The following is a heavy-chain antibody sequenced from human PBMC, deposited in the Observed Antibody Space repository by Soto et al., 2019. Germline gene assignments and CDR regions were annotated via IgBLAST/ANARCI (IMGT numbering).Heavy chain of an antibody. Sequence: GGSLRLSCAASGFTFSSYSMNWVRQAPGKGLEWVSYISSSSSTIYYADSVKGRFTISRDNAKNSLYLQMNSLRDEDTAVYYCARDLPMTTVPTERFDPWGQGTLVTVSS. CDR1: GFTFSSYS. CDR2: ISSSSSTI. D-gene: IGHD4-17*01. CDR3: ARDLPMTTVPTERFDP. V-gene: IGHV3-48*02. J-gene: IGHJ5*02.